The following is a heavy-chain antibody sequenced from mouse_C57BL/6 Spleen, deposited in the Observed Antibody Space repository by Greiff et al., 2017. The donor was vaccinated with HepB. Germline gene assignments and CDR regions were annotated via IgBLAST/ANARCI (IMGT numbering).Heavy chain of an antibody. CDR2: IDPSDSET. CDR3: ARGGYSPDWYFDV. V-gene: IGHV1-52*01. J-gene: IGHJ1*03. Sequence: VQLQQPGAELVRPGSSVKLSCKASGYTFTSYWMHWVKQRPIQGLEWIGNIDPSDSETHYNQKFKDKATLTVEKSSSTAYMQLSSLTSEDSAVYYCARGGYSPDWYFDVWGTGTTVTVSS. D-gene: IGHD2-12*01. CDR1: GYTFTSYW.